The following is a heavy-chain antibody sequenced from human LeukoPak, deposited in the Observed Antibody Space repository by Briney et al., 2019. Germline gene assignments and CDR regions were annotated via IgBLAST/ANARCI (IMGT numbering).Heavy chain of an antibody. CDR3: ARDGTSSSWFFDAFDI. CDR1: GFTFSSYW. J-gene: IGHJ3*02. V-gene: IGHV3-7*01. D-gene: IGHD6-13*01. Sequence: GGSLRLSCAASGFTFSSYWMSWVRQAPGKGLEWVANIKQDGSEKYYVDSVKGRFTISRDNAKNSLYLQMNSLRAEDTAVYYCARDGTSSSWFFDAFDIWGQGTMVTVSS. CDR2: IKQDGSEK.